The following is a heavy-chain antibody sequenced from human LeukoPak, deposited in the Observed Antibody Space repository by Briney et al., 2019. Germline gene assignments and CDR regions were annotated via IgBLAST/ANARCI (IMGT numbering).Heavy chain of an antibody. Sequence: GGSLRLSCSASGFTFSSYAMHWVRQAPGKGLEYVSAISSNGGSTYHADSVKGRFTISRDNSKNALYLQMSSLRAEDTAVYYCVKGRLSGGWFDPWGQGTLVTVSS. CDR2: ISSNGGST. D-gene: IGHD6-25*01. CDR3: VKGRLSGGWFDP. CDR1: GFTFSSYA. V-gene: IGHV3-64D*06. J-gene: IGHJ5*02.